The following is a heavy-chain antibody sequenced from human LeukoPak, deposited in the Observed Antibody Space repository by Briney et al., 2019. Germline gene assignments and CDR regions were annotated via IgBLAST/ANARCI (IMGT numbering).Heavy chain of an antibody. CDR2: INPSGGST. V-gene: IGHV1-46*01. Sequence: ASVKVSCKASGYTFTSYYMHWVRQVPGQGLEWMGIINPSGGSTSYAQKFQGRVTMTRDTSTSTVYMELSSLRSEDMAVYYCARDVVRSGSYWGAHYFDYWGQGTLVTVSS. D-gene: IGHD1-26*01. J-gene: IGHJ4*02. CDR1: GYTFTSYY. CDR3: ARDVVRSGSYWGAHYFDY.